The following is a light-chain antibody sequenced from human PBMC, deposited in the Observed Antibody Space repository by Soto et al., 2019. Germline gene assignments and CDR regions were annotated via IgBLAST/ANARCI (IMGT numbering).Light chain of an antibody. CDR2: GAS. V-gene: IGKV3D-20*02. CDR1: QSVSSSY. Sequence: IVLTHSPGTLSFSPGEIATLSCRASQSVSSSYLAWYQQKPGQAPRLLIYGASSRATGIPDRFSGSGSGTDFTLTISRLEPEDFAVYYCQQRGNWPITFGQGTRLEIK. CDR3: QQRGNWPIT. J-gene: IGKJ5*01.